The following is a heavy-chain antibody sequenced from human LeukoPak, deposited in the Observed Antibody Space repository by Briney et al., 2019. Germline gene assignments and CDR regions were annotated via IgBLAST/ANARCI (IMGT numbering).Heavy chain of an antibody. D-gene: IGHD6-6*01. CDR2: IRNVGNDK. J-gene: IGHJ4*02. V-gene: IGHV3-30*02. CDR1: GFTFDCCG. CDR3: ARGGLKGIPARPVDY. Sequence: GGSLRLSCAASGFTFDCCGMHWVRQAPGKGLEWVAFIRNVGNDKYYADSVKGRFFISRDNSKNSLYLQMNSLRAEDTAVYYCARGGLKGIPARPVDYWGQGTLVTVSS.